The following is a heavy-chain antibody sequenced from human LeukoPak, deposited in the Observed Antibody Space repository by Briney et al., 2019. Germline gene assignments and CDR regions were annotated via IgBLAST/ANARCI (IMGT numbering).Heavy chain of an antibody. Sequence: ASAKVSCKASGGTFSSYAISWVRQAPGQGLEWMGWISAYNGNTNYAQKLQGRVTMTTDTSTSTAYMELRSLRSDDTAVYYCASPRRTVTTYYWGQGTLVTVSS. CDR1: GGTFSSYA. V-gene: IGHV1-18*01. CDR2: ISAYNGNT. CDR3: ASPRRTVTTYY. J-gene: IGHJ4*02. D-gene: IGHD4-17*01.